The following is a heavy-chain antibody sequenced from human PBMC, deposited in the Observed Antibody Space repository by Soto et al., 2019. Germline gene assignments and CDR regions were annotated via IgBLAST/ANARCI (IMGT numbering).Heavy chain of an antibody. CDR2: ISSSSSYI. J-gene: IGHJ5*02. Sequence: EVQLVESGGGLVKPGGSLRLSCAASGFTFSSYSMNWVRQAPGKGLEWVSSISSSSSYIYYADSVKGRFTISRDNAKNSPYLKMNILRVEDTAVYYCARDVASSTYYYLSPGGFDPWGQGTLVTVSS. CDR3: ARDVASSTYYYLSPGGFDP. D-gene: IGHD3-22*01. V-gene: IGHV3-21*01. CDR1: GFTFSSYS.